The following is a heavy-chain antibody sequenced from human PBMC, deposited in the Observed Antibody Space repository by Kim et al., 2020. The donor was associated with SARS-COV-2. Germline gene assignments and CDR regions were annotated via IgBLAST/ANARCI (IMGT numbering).Heavy chain of an antibody. J-gene: IGHJ4*02. Sequence: SETLSLTCAVYGGSFSGYYWSWIRQPPGKGLEWIGEINHSGSTNYNPSLKSRVTISVDTSKNQFSLKLSSVTAADTAVYYCARGALTRGAYCSSTSCFPEYDYWGQGTLVTVSS. CDR3: ARGALTRGAYCSSTSCFPEYDY. V-gene: IGHV4-34*01. CDR1: GGSFSGYY. D-gene: IGHD2-2*01. CDR2: INHSGST.